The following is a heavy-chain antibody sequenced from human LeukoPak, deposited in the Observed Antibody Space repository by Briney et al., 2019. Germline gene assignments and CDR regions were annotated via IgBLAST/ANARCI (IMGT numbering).Heavy chain of an antibody. CDR1: GGSISSGSYY. Sequence: SETLSLTCTVSGGSISSGSYYWSWIRQPAGKGLEWIGRIYTSGSTNYNPSLKSRVTISVDTSKNQLSLKLSSVTAADTAVYYCARDSVEMATIDYWGQGTLVTVSS. D-gene: IGHD5-24*01. CDR2: IYTSGST. CDR3: ARDSVEMATIDY. V-gene: IGHV4-61*02. J-gene: IGHJ4*02.